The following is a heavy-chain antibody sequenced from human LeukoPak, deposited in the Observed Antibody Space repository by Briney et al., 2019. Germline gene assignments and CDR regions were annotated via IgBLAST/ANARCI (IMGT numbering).Heavy chain of an antibody. CDR1: GLIVSNNY. Sequence: AGGSLRLSCAASGLIVSNNYMSWVRQAPGKGLEWVSIVYSGGHTYADSMKGRFTISRDKSKNTLYLRMSSLRAEDTAVYYCARGIRDCSRTTCYQPFDYWGQGALVTVSS. CDR2: VYSGGHT. D-gene: IGHD2-2*01. V-gene: IGHV3-53*01. J-gene: IGHJ4*02. CDR3: ARGIRDCSRTTCYQPFDY.